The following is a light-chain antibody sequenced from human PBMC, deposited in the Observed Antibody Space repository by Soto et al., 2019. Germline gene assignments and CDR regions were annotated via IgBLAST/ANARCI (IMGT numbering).Light chain of an antibody. J-gene: IGKJ1*01. Sequence: DVVMTQSPDFLSVSLGGRATVNCKASRSVLHEFNNEEDLAWYQQEPGQPPRLHIYWAAVQEPGVPDRFTGSESGTDVTLTMSRLQTNDAEEYHCQQHCTPPRTFGQGNNV. CDR1: RSVLHEFNNEED. V-gene: IGKV4-1*01. CDR3: QQHCTPPRT. CDR2: WAA.